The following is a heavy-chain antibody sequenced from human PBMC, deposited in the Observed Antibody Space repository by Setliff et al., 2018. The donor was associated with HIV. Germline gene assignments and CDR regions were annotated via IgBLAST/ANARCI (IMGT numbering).Heavy chain of an antibody. CDR3: ARESGYTGGWGYGATYNYYMDV. J-gene: IGHJ6*03. V-gene: IGHV1-69*13. Sequence: SVKVSCKASGGTFRSHEIGWVRQAPGQGLEWMGGIVPILNTGNYAPKFQGRVTITADESTTTAYMELSSLRSDDTAVYYCARESGYTGGWGYGATYNYYMDVWGKGTTVTVSS. CDR2: IVPILNTG. D-gene: IGHD6-19*01. CDR1: GGTFRSHE.